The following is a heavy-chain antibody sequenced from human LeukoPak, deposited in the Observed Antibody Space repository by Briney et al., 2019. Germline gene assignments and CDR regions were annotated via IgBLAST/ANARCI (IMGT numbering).Heavy chain of an antibody. D-gene: IGHD3-10*02. CDR2: NNWDGDST. J-gene: IGHJ4*02. V-gene: IGHV3-43D*03. Sequence: PGGSLRLSCAASRFTYDDYAKHWVRQAPGKGLVWVSLNNWDGDSTSYADSVKGRFTISRENRENYLYLPMNSLRGDDTALYYCAKGSIVRGLTGTGIDYWGQGTLVTVSS. CDR3: AKGSIVRGLTGTGIDY. CDR1: RFTYDDYA.